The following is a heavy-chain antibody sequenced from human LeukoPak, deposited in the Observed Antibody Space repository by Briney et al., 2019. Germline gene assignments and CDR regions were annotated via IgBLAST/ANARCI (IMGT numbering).Heavy chain of an antibody. D-gene: IGHD6-6*01. CDR3: ARPSIAAP. V-gene: IGHV4-39*01. CDR1: GGSISSSSYY. CDR2: IYYSGST. J-gene: IGHJ4*02. Sequence: PSETLSLTCTVSGGSISSSSYYWGWIRQPPGKGLEWIGSIYYSGSTYYNPSLKSRVTISVDTSKNQFPLKLSSVTAADTAVYYCARPSIAAPWGQGTLVTVSS.